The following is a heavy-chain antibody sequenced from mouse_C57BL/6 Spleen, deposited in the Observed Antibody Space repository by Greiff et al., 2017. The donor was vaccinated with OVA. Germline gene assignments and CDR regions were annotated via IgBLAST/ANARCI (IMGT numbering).Heavy chain of an antibody. CDR2: IRNKANGYTT. CDR3: ARSGYDFYWYFDV. D-gene: IGHD2-4*01. CDR1: GFTFTDYY. Sequence: DVKLVESGGGLVQPGGSLSLSCAASGFTFTDYYMSWVRQPPGKALEWLGFIRNKANGYTTEYSASVKGRFTISRDNSQSILYLQMNALRAEDSATYYCARSGYDFYWYFDVWGTGTTVTVSS. V-gene: IGHV7-3*01. J-gene: IGHJ1*03.